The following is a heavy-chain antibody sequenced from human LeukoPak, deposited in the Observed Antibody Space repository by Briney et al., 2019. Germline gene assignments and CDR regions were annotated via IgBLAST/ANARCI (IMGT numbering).Heavy chain of an antibody. CDR3: ARAFGDSSGYYYGY. Sequence: GGSLRLSCAASGFTFSDYYMSWVRQAPGEGLEWVSYISSSGSTIYYADSVKGRFTISRDNAKNSLYLQMNSLRAEDTAVYYCARAFGDSSGYYYGYWGQGTLVTVSS. CDR2: ISSSGSTI. V-gene: IGHV3-11*04. D-gene: IGHD3-22*01. J-gene: IGHJ4*02. CDR1: GFTFSDYY.